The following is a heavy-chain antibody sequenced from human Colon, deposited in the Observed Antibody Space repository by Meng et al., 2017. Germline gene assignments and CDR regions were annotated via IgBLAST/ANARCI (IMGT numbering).Heavy chain of an antibody. CDR2: IIPIFGTA. CDR3: ARGSRYCSGGSCSSDWFDP. CDR1: GGTFSSYA. V-gene: IGHV1-69*05. J-gene: IGHJ5*02. D-gene: IGHD2-15*01. Sequence: SVKVSCKASGGTFSSYAISWVRQAPGQGLEWMGGIIPIFGTANYAQKFQGRVTITTDESTSTAYMELSSLRSEDTAVYYCARGSRYCSGGSCSSDWFDPWGQGTVVTVSS.